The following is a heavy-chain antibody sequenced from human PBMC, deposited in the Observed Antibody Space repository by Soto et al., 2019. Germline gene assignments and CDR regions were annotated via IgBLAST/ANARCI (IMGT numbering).Heavy chain of an antibody. V-gene: IGHV3-21*01. D-gene: IGHD4-4*01. CDR2: ISGSGNYT. Sequence: PGESMRLSCAASAFTFSSYSMNWVRQAPGKGLEWVSSISGSGNYTHYADFLRGRFTISRDNAKTSLYLQMNSLRAEDTAVYYCAREGINNYNEYYFDSWGQGTVVTVSS. J-gene: IGHJ4*02. CDR1: AFTFSSYS. CDR3: AREGINNYNEYYFDS.